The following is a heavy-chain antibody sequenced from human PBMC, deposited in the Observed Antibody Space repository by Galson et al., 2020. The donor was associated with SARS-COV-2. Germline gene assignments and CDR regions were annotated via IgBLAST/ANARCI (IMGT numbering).Heavy chain of an antibody. D-gene: IGHD6-13*01. V-gene: IGHV1-2*02. CDR1: GYTFTGYY. CDR3: ARGGYSSSWYSTAYGMDV. CDR2: INPNSGGT. J-gene: IGHJ6*02. Sequence: ASVKVSCKASGYTFTGYYMHWVRQAPGQGLEWMGWINPNSGGTNYAQKFQGRVTMTRDTSISTAYMELSRLRSDDTAVYYCARGGYSSSWYSTAYGMDVWGQGTTVTVSS.